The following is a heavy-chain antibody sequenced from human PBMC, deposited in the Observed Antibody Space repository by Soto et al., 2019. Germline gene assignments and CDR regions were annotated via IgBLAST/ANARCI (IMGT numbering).Heavy chain of an antibody. CDR1: GGSVSSGSYY. CDR2: IYYSGST. J-gene: IGHJ4*02. CDR3: ARDIVVVPAAMRGYYYFDY. V-gene: IGHV4-61*01. Sequence: QVQLQESGPGLVKPSETLSLTCTVSGGSVSSGSYYWSWIRQPPGKGLEWIGYIYYSGSTNYNPSLKSRVTISVDTSKNQFSLKLSSLTAADTAVYYCARDIVVVPAAMRGYYYFDYWGQGTLVTVSS. D-gene: IGHD2-2*01.